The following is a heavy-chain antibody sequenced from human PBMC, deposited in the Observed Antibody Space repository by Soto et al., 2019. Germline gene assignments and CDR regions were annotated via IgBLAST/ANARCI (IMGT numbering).Heavy chain of an antibody. Sequence: PGGSLRLSCAASGFTFSSYSMNWVRQAPGKGLEWVSSISSSSSYIYYADSVKGRFTLSRDNAKNSLYLHMNSLRAEDRAGYYCARDPRGPCGSVGSCYSDCYYGMDVWAKGTTVT. CDR3: ARDPRGPCGSVGSCYSDCYYGMDV. J-gene: IGHJ6*04. D-gene: IGHD2-15*01. CDR1: GFTFSSYS. V-gene: IGHV3-21*01. CDR2: ISSSSSYI.